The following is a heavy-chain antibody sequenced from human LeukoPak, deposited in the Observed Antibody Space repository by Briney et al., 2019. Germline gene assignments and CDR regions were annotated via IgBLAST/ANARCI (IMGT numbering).Heavy chain of an antibody. CDR1: GGSFSGYY. Sequence: PSETLSLTCAVYGGSFSGYYWSWIRQPPGKGLEWIGEINHSGSTNYNPSLKSRVTISVDTSKNQFSLKLSSVTAADTAVYYCARQIKWLADYYYYMDVWGKGTTVTISS. D-gene: IGHD6-19*01. CDR2: INHSGST. J-gene: IGHJ6*03. CDR3: ARQIKWLADYYYYMDV. V-gene: IGHV4-34*01.